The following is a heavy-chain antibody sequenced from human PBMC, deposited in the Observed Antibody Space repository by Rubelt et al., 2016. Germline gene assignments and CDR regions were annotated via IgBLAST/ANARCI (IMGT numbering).Heavy chain of an antibody. CDR1: GRGSYY. J-gene: IGHJ4*02. CDR3: ARESVTAFLFDY. V-gene: IGHV4-61*01. D-gene: IGHD2-21*02. CDR2: INYSGST. Sequence: GRGSYYWSWIRQPPGKGLEWIGYINYSGSTNYNPSLKSRVTISVDTSKNQFSLKLSSVTAADTAVYYCARESVTAFLFDYWGQGTLVTVSS.